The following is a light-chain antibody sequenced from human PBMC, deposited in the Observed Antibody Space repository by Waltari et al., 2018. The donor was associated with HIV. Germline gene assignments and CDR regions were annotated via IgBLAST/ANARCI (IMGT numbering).Light chain of an antibody. CDR1: SFNIGRNF. J-gene: IGLJ1*01. V-gene: IGLV1-47*01. CDR2: RAN. CDR3: AAWDDSLRGSYV. Sequence: QSVLTQPPSASGTPGQRVIISCSGSSFNIGRNFVSWYQQVPGTAPKVLIFRANQRPSGVPDRFSGSNSGASASLAISGLRSEDEADYYCAAWDDSLRGSYVFGPGTKVTVL.